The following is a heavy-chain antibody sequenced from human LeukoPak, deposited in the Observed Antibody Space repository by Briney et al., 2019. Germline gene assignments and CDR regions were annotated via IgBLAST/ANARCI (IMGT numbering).Heavy chain of an antibody. CDR2: INHSGST. V-gene: IGHV4-34*01. CDR3: ARNILTGPLGY. Sequence: SETLSLTCAVYGGSFSGYYWSWIRQPPGKGLEWIGEINHSGSTNYNLSLKSRVTISVDTSKNQFSLKLSSVTAADTAVYYCARNILTGPLGYWGQGTLVTVSS. D-gene: IGHD3-9*01. CDR1: GGSFSGYY. J-gene: IGHJ4*02.